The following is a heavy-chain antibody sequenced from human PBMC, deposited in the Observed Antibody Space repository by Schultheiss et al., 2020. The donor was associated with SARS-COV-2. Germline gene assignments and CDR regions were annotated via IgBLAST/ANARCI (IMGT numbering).Heavy chain of an antibody. D-gene: IGHD2-8*01. J-gene: IGHJ6*02. CDR2: ISSSSSYT. Sequence: GGFLRLSCAASGFSFNDYYMSWIRQAPGKGLEWVSYISSSSSYTKYADSVKGRFTISRDNTKNSLYLQMNSLRAEDTAVYYCARVAGGHTNKGGYYYYGMDVWGQGTTVTVSS. V-gene: IGHV3-11*06. CDR1: GFSFNDYY. CDR3: ARVAGGHTNKGGYYYYGMDV.